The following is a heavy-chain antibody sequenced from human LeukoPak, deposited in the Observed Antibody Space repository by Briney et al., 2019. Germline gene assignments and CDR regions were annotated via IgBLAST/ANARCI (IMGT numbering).Heavy chain of an antibody. Sequence: ASVKVSCKASGYTFTGYYMHWVRQAPGQGLEWMGWINPNSGGTNYAQKFQGRVTMTRDTSISTAYMELSRLRSDDTAVYYCARGEVYYYGSGSYYPGPWFDPWGQGTLVTVSS. J-gene: IGHJ5*02. CDR2: INPNSGGT. D-gene: IGHD3-10*01. CDR3: ARGEVYYYGSGSYYPGPWFDP. V-gene: IGHV1-2*02. CDR1: GYTFTGYY.